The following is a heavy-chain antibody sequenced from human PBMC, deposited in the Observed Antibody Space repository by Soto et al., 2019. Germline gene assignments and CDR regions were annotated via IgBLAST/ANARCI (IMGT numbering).Heavy chain of an antibody. V-gene: IGHV1-69*01. Sequence: QVQLAQSGAEVRKPGSSVKVSCRASGGSFSDFAFSWVRQAPGQGLEWMGGIIPMFAATKYAQRFQDRVTTTADASPQRVFLALSSLASVDSAVYYCARGGVVAVPAALSSYDDYTNYRFDSWGQGTLVSVSS. CDR1: GGSFSDFA. CDR3: ARGGVVAVPAALSSYDDYTNYRFDS. D-gene: IGHD2-2*01. CDR2: IIPMFAAT. J-gene: IGHJ4*02.